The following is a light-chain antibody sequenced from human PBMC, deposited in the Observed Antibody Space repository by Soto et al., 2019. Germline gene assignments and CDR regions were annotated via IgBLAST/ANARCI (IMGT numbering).Light chain of an antibody. V-gene: IGLV3-21*02. CDR1: NIRTKS. J-gene: IGLJ1*01. CDR2: DDS. Sequence: SYELTQPPSVSVAPGQTARITCGGNNIRTKSVHWYQQKPGQAPVLVVCDDSDRPSGIPERFSGSNSGNTVTLTISRVEAGDEADYFCQVWDSGSEHYVFGAGTKVTVL. CDR3: QVWDSGSEHYV.